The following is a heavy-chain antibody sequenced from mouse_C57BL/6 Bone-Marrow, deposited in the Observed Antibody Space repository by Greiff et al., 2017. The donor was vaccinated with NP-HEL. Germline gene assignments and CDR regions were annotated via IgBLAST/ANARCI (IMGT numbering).Heavy chain of an antibody. CDR1: GYAFTNYL. Sequence: VHLVESGAELVRPGTSVKVSCKASGYAFTNYLIEWVKQRPGQGLEWIGVINPGSGGTNYNEKFKGKATLTADKSSSTAYMQLSSLTSEDSAVYFCARSGIYYGNPFAYWGQGTLVTVSA. J-gene: IGHJ3*01. V-gene: IGHV1-54*01. D-gene: IGHD2-1*01. CDR2: INPGSGGT. CDR3: ARSGIYYGNPFAY.